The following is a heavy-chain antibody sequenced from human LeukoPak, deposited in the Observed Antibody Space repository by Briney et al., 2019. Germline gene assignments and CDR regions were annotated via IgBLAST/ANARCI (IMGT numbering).Heavy chain of an antibody. Sequence: SETLSLTCTVSGGSISSSSYYWGWIRQPPGKGLEWIGSIYYSGSTYYNPSLTSRVTISVDTSKNQFSLKLSSVTAADTAVYYCARRDFSSWYLFDYWGQGTLVTVSS. CDR3: ARRDFSSWYLFDY. J-gene: IGHJ4*02. CDR2: IYYSGST. D-gene: IGHD6-13*01. V-gene: IGHV4-39*01. CDR1: GGSISSSSYY.